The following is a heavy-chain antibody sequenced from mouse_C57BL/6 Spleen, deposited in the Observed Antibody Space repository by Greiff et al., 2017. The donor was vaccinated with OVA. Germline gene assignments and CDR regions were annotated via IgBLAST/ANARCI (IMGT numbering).Heavy chain of an antibody. CDR1: GYSITSGYY. Sequence: EVQLVESGPGLVKPSQSLSLTCSVTGYSITSGYYWNWIRQFPGNKLEWMGYISYDGSNNYNPSLKNRISITRDTSKNQFFLKLNSVTTEDTATYYCARAPFITTVGYAMDYWGQGTSVTVSS. D-gene: IGHD1-1*01. CDR2: ISYDGSN. V-gene: IGHV3-6*01. CDR3: ARAPFITTVGYAMDY. J-gene: IGHJ4*01.